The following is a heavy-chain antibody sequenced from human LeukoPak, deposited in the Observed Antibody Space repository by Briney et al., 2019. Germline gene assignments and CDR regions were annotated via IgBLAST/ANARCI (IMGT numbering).Heavy chain of an antibody. CDR2: INHSGST. Sequence: SETLSLTCAVYGGSFSGYYWSWIRQPPGKGLEWIGEINHSGSTNYNPSVMSRVTISVDTSNNQFSLKLSSVTAADMAVYYCARGITMVRGADLWGQGTLVTVSS. CDR3: ARGITMVRGADL. V-gene: IGHV4-34*01. CDR1: GGSFSGYY. J-gene: IGHJ4*02. D-gene: IGHD3-10*01.